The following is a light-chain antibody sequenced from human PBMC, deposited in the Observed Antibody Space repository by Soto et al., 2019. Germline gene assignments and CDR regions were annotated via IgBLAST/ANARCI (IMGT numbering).Light chain of an antibody. CDR3: QQYNSYLYT. V-gene: IGKV1-5*03. J-gene: IGKJ2*01. CDR2: KAS. Sequence: DIQMTQSPSTLPASVGDRVTITCRASQSISTWLAWYQQKPGKAPKLLIYKASSSESGVPSRFSGSGSGTEFTLTISSLQPDDFATYYCQQYNSYLYTFGQGTKLEIK. CDR1: QSISTW.